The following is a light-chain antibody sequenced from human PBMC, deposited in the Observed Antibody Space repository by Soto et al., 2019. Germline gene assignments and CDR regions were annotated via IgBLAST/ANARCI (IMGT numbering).Light chain of an antibody. CDR1: QTVSSN. J-gene: IGKJ4*01. CDR3: QQYNNWPVT. V-gene: IGKV3D-15*01. CDR2: GAS. Sequence: EIILTQSPDTLSLSPGERATLSCRASQTVSSNYLAWYQQRPGQTPRLLIHGASTRATGIAARFSGSGSGTEFTLTISGLQSEDFATYYCQQYNNWPVTFGGGTKVDIK.